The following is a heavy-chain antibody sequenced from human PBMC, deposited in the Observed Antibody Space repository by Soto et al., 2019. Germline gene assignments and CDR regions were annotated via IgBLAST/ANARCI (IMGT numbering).Heavy chain of an antibody. CDR2: IVVGSGNT. Sequence: SVKVSCKASGFTFTSSAMQWVRQARGQRLEWIGWIVVGSGNTNYAQKFQERVTITRDMSTSTAYMELSSLRSEDTAVYYCAADPYYYDSSGYYSRNWFDPWGQGTLVTVSS. D-gene: IGHD3-22*01. CDR1: GFTFTSSA. J-gene: IGHJ5*02. V-gene: IGHV1-58*02. CDR3: AADPYYYDSSGYYSRNWFDP.